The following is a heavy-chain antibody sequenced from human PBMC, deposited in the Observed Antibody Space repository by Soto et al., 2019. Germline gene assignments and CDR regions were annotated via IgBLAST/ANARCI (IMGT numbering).Heavy chain of an antibody. D-gene: IGHD6-6*01. V-gene: IGHV4-59*01. CDR3: ARRTGQQLEYYFDY. Sequence: SETLSLTCTVSGGSISSYYWSWIRQPPGKGLEWIGYIYYSGSTNYNPSLKSRVTISVDTSKNQFSLKLSSVTAADTAVYYCARRTGQQLEYYFDYWGQGTLVTVSS. CDR1: GGSISSYY. J-gene: IGHJ4*02. CDR2: IYYSGST.